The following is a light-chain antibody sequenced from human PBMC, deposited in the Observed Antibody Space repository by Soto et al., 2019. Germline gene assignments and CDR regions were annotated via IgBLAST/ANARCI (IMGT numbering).Light chain of an antibody. CDR2: AAS. CDR3: QQASSFPIT. J-gene: IGKJ5*01. Sequence: DIQMTQSPSSVSASVGDRVTITCRASQAISGWLAWYQQKPGKAPKLLIYAASGLQSGVPSRFSGSGSGTDFTLSINNLQPEDFATYYCQQASSFPITFGQGTRLEI. V-gene: IGKV1-12*01. CDR1: QAISGW.